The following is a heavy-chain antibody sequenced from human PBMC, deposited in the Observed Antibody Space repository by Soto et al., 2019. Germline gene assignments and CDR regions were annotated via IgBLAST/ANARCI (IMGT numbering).Heavy chain of an antibody. J-gene: IGHJ4*02. V-gene: IGHV1-18*01. CDR3: ARFLRYWNLDTDY. CDR2: ISAYNGNT. Sequence: ASVKVSCKASGYTFTSYGISWVRQAPGQGLEWMGWISAYNGNTNYAQKLQGRVTMTTDTSTSTAYVELRSLRSDDTAVYYCARFLRYWNLDTDYWGQGTLVTVSS. D-gene: IGHD1-7*01. CDR1: GYTFTSYG.